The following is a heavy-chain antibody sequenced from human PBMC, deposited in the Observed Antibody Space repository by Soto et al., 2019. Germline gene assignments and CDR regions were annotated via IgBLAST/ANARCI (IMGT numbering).Heavy chain of an antibody. Sequence: QVQLVQSGATPEKPGASVKVSCEAFGYSFYSYADRWVRQAPGQGLEWMGRIGSGDTNYAQKLQGRVTMTTDTSTNTAYMELSSLRYDDTALYDCARENDPYGFDLWGHGTMVTVSS. CDR3: ARENDPYGFDL. CDR2: IGSGDT. CDR1: GYSFYSYA. J-gene: IGHJ3*01. V-gene: IGHV1-18*01.